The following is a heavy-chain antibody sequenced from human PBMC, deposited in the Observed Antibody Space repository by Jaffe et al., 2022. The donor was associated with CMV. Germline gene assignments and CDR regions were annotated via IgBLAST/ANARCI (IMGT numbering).Heavy chain of an antibody. D-gene: IGHD3-3*01. J-gene: IGHJ4*02. CDR3: ARAVPQRITIFGVVIKGKYYFDY. V-gene: IGHV4-34*01. CDR1: GGSFSGYY. Sequence: QVQLQQWGAGLLKPSETLSLTCAVYGGSFSGYYWSWIRQPPGKGLEWIGEINHSGSTNYNPSLKSRVTISVDTSKNQFSLKLSSVTAADTAVYYCARAVPQRITIFGVVIKGKYYFDYWGQGTLVTVSS. CDR2: INHSGST.